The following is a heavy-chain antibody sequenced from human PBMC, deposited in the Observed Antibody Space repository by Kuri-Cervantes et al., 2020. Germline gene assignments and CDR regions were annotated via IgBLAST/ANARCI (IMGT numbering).Heavy chain of an antibody. CDR3: ARRPPQSAFDV. CDR2: IYYSGST. J-gene: IGHJ3*01. V-gene: IGHV4-39*01. CDR1: GGSISSSSYY. Sequence: ESLKISCTVSGGSISSSSYYWGWIRQPPGKGLEWIGSIYYSGSTYYNPSLKSRVTISVDTSKNRFSLKLSSVTAADTAVYYCARRPPQSAFDVWGQGTMVTVSS.